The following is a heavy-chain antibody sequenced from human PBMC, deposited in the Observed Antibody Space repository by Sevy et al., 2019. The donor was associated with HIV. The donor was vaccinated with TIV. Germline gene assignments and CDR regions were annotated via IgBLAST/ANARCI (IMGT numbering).Heavy chain of an antibody. CDR3: ARSGQQLVRRVHYYYYYYMDV. V-gene: IGHV3-74*01. CDR1: GFTFSSYW. D-gene: IGHD6-13*01. CDR2: INSDGSST. Sequence: GGSLRLSCAASGFTFSSYWMHWVRQAPGKGLVWVSRINSDGSSTSYADSGKGRFTISRDNAKNTLYLQMNSLRAEDTAMYYCARSGQQLVRRVHYYYYYYMDVWGKGTTVTVSS. J-gene: IGHJ6*03.